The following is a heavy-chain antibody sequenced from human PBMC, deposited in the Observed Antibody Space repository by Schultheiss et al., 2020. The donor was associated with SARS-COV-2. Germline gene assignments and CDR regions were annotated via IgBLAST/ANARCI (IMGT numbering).Heavy chain of an antibody. D-gene: IGHD4-17*01. Sequence: SQTLSLTCTVSGGSISSYYWSWIRQPAGKGLEWIGRIYTSGSTYYNPSLKSRVTISVDRSKNQFSLKLSSVTAADTAVYYCARTDDYGDVQSLGNQFDPWGQGTLVTVSS. CDR2: IYTSGST. CDR3: ARTDDYGDVQSLGNQFDP. V-gene: IGHV4-4*07. CDR1: GGSISSYY. J-gene: IGHJ5*02.